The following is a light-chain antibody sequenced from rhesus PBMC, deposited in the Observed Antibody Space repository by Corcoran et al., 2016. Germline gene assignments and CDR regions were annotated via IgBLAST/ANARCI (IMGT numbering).Light chain of an antibody. J-gene: IGKJ4*01. V-gene: IGKV1-22*01. CDR2: KAF. Sequence: DIRMTQSPSSLSASIGDTVTISCRASQRTNTWLAWYQQKPRNVPTLLLYKAFTLQSGVPSRFSGTGSGTDFTLTITSLESEDFAIYYCPQYMRGPITFGGETKVELE. CDR3: PQYMRGPIT. CDR1: QRTNTW.